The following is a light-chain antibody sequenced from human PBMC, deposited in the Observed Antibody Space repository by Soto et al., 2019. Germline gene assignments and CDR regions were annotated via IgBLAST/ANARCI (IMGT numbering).Light chain of an antibody. V-gene: IGKV3-11*01. Sequence: EIVLTQSPATLSLSPAERATLSCRASQSVSNYLAWYQQKPGQAPRLLIHDVSNRATGIPARFSASGSGTDFTLTISSLEPEDFAVYYCQQRSNWPLTFGGGTKVEIK. J-gene: IGKJ4*01. CDR1: QSVSNY. CDR3: QQRSNWPLT. CDR2: DVS.